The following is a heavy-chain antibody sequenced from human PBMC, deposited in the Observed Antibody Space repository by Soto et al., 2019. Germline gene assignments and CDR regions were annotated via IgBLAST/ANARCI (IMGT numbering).Heavy chain of an antibody. V-gene: IGHV4-4*02. CDR3: VRVGLRWSFDF. Sequence: QVQLQESGPGLVKPSGTLSLTCDVSRGSMNSGHWWSWVRQPPGKGLEWVGHSHRSGATTYNPSLRSRVAISLDESKDQFSLNLNCVAAAATAVYDCVRVGLRWSFDFWGRGTLVTVSS. D-gene: IGHD2-15*01. J-gene: IGHJ2*01. CDR2: SHRSGAT. CDR1: RGSMNSGHW.